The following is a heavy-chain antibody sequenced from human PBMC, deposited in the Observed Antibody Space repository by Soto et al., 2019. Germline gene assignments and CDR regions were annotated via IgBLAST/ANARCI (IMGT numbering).Heavy chain of an antibody. CDR2: IYYSGST. Sequence: SETLSLTCTVSGGSISSGGYYWSWIRQHPGRGLEWIGYIYYSGSTYYNPSLKSRVTISVDTSKNQFSLKLSSVTAADTAVYYCARVLFTRNYYYYGMDVWRQGTTVTVSS. D-gene: IGHD3-16*01. CDR1: GGSISSGGYY. V-gene: IGHV4-31*03. J-gene: IGHJ6*02. CDR3: ARVLFTRNYYYYGMDV.